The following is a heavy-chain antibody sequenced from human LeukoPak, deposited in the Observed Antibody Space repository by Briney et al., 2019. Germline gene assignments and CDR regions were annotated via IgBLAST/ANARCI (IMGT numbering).Heavy chain of an antibody. V-gene: IGHV4-59*01. CDR3: ARYSSYDYFDY. Sequence: SETLSLTCTVSGGSISSYYWSWIRQPPGKGLEWIGYIYYSGSTNYNPSLKSRVTISVDTSKNQFSLKLSSVTAADTAVYYCARYSSYDYFDYWGQGTLVTVSS. D-gene: IGHD3-10*01. CDR1: GGSISSYY. J-gene: IGHJ4*02. CDR2: IYYSGST.